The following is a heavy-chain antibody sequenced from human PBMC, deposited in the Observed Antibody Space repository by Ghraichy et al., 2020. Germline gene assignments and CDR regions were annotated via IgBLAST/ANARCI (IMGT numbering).Heavy chain of an antibody. CDR3: AHIPLGGNFDY. CDR2: IYWDDDK. Sequence: SGPTQVKPTQTLTLTCTFSGFSLSTSGVGVGLIRQPPGKALEWLALIYWDDDKRYSPSLKSRLTITKDTSKNQVVLTMTNMDPVDTATYYCAHIPLGGNFDYWGQGTLVTVSS. D-gene: IGHD2-15*01. CDR1: GFSLSTSGVG. V-gene: IGHV2-5*02. J-gene: IGHJ4*02.